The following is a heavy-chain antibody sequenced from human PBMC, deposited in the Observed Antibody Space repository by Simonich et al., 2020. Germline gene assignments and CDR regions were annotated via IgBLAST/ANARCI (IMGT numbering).Heavy chain of an antibody. CDR2: NNHSGIT. D-gene: IGHD1-1*01. J-gene: IGHJ3*02. CDR3: ARGKGWKNAFDI. CDR1: GGSFSGYY. Sequence: QVQLQQWGAGLLKPSETLSLTCAVYGGSFSGYYWSWIRQPPGKGLVWIGENNHSGITNYNPSRKRRVTISVDTSKNQFSLKLSSVTAADTAVYYCARGKGWKNAFDIWGQGTMVTVSS. V-gene: IGHV4-34*01.